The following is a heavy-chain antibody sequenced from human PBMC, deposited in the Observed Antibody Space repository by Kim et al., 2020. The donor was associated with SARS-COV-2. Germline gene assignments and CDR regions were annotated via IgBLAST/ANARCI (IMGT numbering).Heavy chain of an antibody. D-gene: IGHD2-21*02. V-gene: IGHV3-23*01. CDR2: ISGSGGST. CDR3: AKDGYCGGDCLDAFDI. CDR1: GFTFSSYA. J-gene: IGHJ3*02. Sequence: GGSLRLSCAASGFTFSSYAMSWVRQAPGKGLEWVSAISGSGGSTYYADSVKGRFTISRDNSKNTLYLQMNSLRAEDTAVYYCAKDGYCGGDCLDAFDIWGQGTMVTVSS.